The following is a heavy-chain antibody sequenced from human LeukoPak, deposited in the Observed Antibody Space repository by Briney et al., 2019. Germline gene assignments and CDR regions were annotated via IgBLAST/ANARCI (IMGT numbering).Heavy chain of an antibody. J-gene: IGHJ5*02. CDR3: ARGIAAEGFDP. V-gene: IGHV4-59*01. CDR2: IYDSGTM. CDR1: GGNINGYF. Sequence: SETLSLTCSVSGGNINGYFWSWIRQPPGKGLEWIGHIYDSGTMNYNPSLKSRLSLSVDTSKNRFSLRLRSVTPADTAVYYCARGIAAEGFDPWGQGTLVTVSS. D-gene: IGHD6-6*01.